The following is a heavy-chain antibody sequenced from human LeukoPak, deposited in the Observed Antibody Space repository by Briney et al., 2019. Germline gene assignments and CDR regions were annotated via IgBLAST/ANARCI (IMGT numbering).Heavy chain of an antibody. D-gene: IGHD1-1*01. CDR1: GGSISSGGYY. V-gene: IGHV4-31*03. CDR3: AKFLTGGQLVPSLDP. CDR2: IYYSGST. J-gene: IGHJ5*02. Sequence: TLSLTCTVSGGSISSGGYYWSWIRQHPGKGLEWTGYIYYSGSTYCNPSLKSRVTISVDTSKNQFSLKLSSVTAADTAVYYFAKFLTGGQLVPSLDPWGQGTLVAVFS.